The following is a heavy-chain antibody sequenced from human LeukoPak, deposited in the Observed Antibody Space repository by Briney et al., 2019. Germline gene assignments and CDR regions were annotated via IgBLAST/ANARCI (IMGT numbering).Heavy chain of an antibody. Sequence: SETLSLTCTVSGGSISSYYWSWIRQPAGKGLEWIGRIYTSGSTNYNPSLKSRVTISVDTSKNQFSLKLSSVTAADTAVYYCARVHSSSWTPSYYYYGMDVWGQGTTVTVSS. CDR2: IYTSGST. V-gene: IGHV4-4*07. CDR3: ARVHSSSWTPSYYYYGMDV. J-gene: IGHJ6*02. CDR1: GGSISSYY. D-gene: IGHD6-13*01.